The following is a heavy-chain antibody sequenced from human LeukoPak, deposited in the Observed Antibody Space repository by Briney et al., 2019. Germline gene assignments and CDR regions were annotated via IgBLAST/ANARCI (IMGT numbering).Heavy chain of an antibody. CDR3: ARDLRITMIEDY. J-gene: IGHJ4*02. V-gene: IGHV1-2*02. CDR2: INPNSGGT. D-gene: IGHD3-22*01. CDR1: GYTFTGYY. Sequence: ASVKVSCKASGYTFTGYYMHWVRQAPGQGLEWMGWINPNSGGTNYAQKFQGRVTMTRDTSISTAYMELSGLRSDDTAVYYCARDLRITMIEDYWGQGTLVTVSS.